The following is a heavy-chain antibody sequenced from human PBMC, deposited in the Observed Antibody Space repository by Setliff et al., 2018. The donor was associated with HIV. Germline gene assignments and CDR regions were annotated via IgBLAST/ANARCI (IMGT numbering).Heavy chain of an antibody. CDR2: INQDGSEK. CDR1: TFTSYW. J-gene: IGHJ6*02. CDR3: ARKLRPGHGVDV. Sequence: TFTSYWMIWVRQAPGKGLEWVANINQDGSEKNYVDSVKGRFTISRDNAKNSMDLQMNSLRAEDTAIYYCARKLRPGHGVDVWGQGTTVTVSS. V-gene: IGHV3-7*01. D-gene: IGHD3-10*01.